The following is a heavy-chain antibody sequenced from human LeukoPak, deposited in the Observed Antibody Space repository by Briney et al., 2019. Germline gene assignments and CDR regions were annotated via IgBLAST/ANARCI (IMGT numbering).Heavy chain of an antibody. J-gene: IGHJ4*02. D-gene: IGHD3-3*01. CDR2: ISSSSSYI. Sequence: PGGSLRLSCAASGFTFSSYSMNWVRQAPGKGLEWVSYISSSSSYIYYAASVKGRFTISRDNAKNSLYLQMNSLRAEDTAVYYCARDPGGYYPYYFDYWGQGTLVTVSS. CDR3: ARDPGGYYPYYFDY. V-gene: IGHV3-21*01. CDR1: GFTFSSYS.